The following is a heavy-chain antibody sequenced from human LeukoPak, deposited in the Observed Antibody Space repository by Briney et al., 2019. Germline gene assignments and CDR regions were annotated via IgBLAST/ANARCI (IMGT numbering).Heavy chain of an antibody. Sequence: SVKVSCKASGGTFSSYAISWVRQAPGQELEWMGGIIPIFGTANYAQKFQGRVTITADESTSTAYMELSSLRSEDTAVYYCASKNYDSSGYRIDYWGQGTLVTVSS. D-gene: IGHD3-22*01. CDR3: ASKNYDSSGYRIDY. CDR1: GGTFSSYA. V-gene: IGHV1-69*13. J-gene: IGHJ4*02. CDR2: IIPIFGTA.